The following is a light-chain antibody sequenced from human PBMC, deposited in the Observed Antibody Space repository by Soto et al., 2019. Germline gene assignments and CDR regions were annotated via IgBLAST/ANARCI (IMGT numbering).Light chain of an antibody. CDR3: AAWDDGLSGWV. CDR2: SNN. CDR1: SSNMGTSY. V-gene: IGLV1-47*02. Sequence: QSVLTQPPSASGTPGQRVTIPCSGSSSNMGTSYVYWYQQLPGTAPKLLIYSNNQRPSGVPDRFSGSKSGTSASLAISGLRSEDEADYYCAAWDDGLSGWVFGGGTKVTVL. J-gene: IGLJ3*02.